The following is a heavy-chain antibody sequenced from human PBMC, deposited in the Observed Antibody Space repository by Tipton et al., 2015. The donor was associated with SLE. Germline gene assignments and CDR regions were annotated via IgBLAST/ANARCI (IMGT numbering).Heavy chain of an antibody. V-gene: IGHV4-59*02. CDR2: IYHSGST. CDR3: AREMEFLGVITLPY. CDR1: GGSVSSQY. Sequence: TLSLTCTVSGGSVSSQYWSWIRQPPGKGLEWIGYIYHSGSTNYNPSLTSRVTISVDTSKNQFYLNLRSVTAADTAVYYCAREMEFLGVITLPYWGQGTLVTVSS. J-gene: IGHJ4*02. D-gene: IGHD3-3*01.